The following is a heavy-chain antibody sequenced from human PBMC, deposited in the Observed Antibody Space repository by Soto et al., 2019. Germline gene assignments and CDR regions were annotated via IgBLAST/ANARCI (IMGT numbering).Heavy chain of an antibody. CDR1: GYTLTELS. J-gene: IGHJ6*02. CDR2: FDPEDGET. V-gene: IGHV1-24*01. D-gene: IGHD5-12*01. CDR3: ATVLRKRRDGYNWREYYYYYYGMDV. Sequence: ASVKVSCKVSGYTLTELSMHWVRQAPGKGLEWMGGFDPEDGETIYAQKFQGRVTMTEDTSTDTAYMELSSLRSEDTAVYYCATVLRKRRDGYNWREYYYYYYGMDVWGQGTTVTVSS.